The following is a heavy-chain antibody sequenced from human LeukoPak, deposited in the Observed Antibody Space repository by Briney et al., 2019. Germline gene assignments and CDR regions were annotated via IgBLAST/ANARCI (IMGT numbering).Heavy chain of an antibody. V-gene: IGHV3-23*01. CDR3: AKDGRSYNSVWDPFDI. D-gene: IGHD3-16*01. CDR2: IGSGGDDT. J-gene: IGHJ3*02. CDR1: GFAFNNYA. Sequence: PGGSLRLSCAASGFAFNNYAMSWVRQAPGKRPEWVSAIGSGGDDTYYADSVKGRFTIPRDNSENTLYLQMNSLRADDTAIYYCAKDGRSYNSVWDPFDIWGQGTMVTVSS.